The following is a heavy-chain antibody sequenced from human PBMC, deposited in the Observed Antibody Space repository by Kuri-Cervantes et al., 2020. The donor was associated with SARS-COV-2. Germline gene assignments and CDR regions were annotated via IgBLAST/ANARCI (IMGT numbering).Heavy chain of an antibody. D-gene: IGHD3-9*01. J-gene: IGHJ5*02. CDR1: GGSISSYY. V-gene: IGHV4-4*07. CDR2: IYTSGST. Sequence: GSLTLSCTASGGSISSYYWSWIRQPAGKGLEWIGRIYTSGSTNYNPSLKSRVTMSVDTSKNQFSLKLSSVTAADTAVYYCARDTYYDILTGYSPLGFDPWGQGTLVTVSS. CDR3: ARDTYYDILTGYSPLGFDP.